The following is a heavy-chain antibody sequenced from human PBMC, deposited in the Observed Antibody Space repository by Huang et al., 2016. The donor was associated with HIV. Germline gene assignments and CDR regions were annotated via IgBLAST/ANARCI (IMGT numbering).Heavy chain of an antibody. J-gene: IGHJ6*02. CDR3: ARAKGTASTTYFYYFGLDV. Sequence: DVQLVESGGDIVQPGGSLRLSCAASGGTFDKYWMNWVRQAPGKGLWWVVRMNSDGSSPTYADLVKGRFTISRDNAQKVLYLEMNSLRGDDACVYYCARAKGTASTTYFYYFGLDVWGQGTTVTVSS. V-gene: IGHV3-74*01. CDR2: MNSDGSSP. CDR1: GGTFDKYW. D-gene: IGHD1-26*01.